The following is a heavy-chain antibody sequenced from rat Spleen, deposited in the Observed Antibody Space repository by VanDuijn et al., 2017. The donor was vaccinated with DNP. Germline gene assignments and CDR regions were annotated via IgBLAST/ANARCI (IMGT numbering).Heavy chain of an antibody. Sequence: EVLLVESDGGLVQPGRSLKLSCAVSGFTFSDYYMAWVRQAPAKGLEWVATISYNGGTPYYRDSVKGRFTISRDNAKSTLYLQMDSLRSEDTATYYCTRHRTIMPYYYEGSYPNWFAYWGQGTLVTVSS. J-gene: IGHJ3*01. CDR2: ISYNGGTP. D-gene: IGHD1-12*03. CDR1: GFTFSDYY. V-gene: IGHV5-7*01. CDR3: TRHRTIMPYYYEGSYPNWFAY.